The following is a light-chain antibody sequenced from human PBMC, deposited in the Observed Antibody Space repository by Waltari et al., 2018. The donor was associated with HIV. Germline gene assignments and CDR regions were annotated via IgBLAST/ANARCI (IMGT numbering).Light chain of an antibody. CDR2: EVS. J-gene: IGLJ3*02. V-gene: IGLV2-14*01. CDR3: SSYTTRSTPDPNWV. Sequence: QSALTQPASVSGSPGKSSTISCTGTSSDVGGYNYVSWYHQHPGKAPKLMIFEVSNRPSGVSNRFSGSKSVNTASLTISGLQAEDEADYYCSSYTTRSTPDPNWVFGGGTKLTVL. CDR1: SSDVGGYNY.